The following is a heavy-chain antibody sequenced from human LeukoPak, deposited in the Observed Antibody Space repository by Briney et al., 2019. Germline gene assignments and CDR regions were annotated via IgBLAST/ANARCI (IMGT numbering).Heavy chain of an antibody. Sequence: GGSLRLSCAASGFTVSSNYMSWVRQVPGKGLEWVPVIYSGGSTYYADSVKGRFTISRDNSKNTLYLQMNSLRAEDTAVYYCASLPARETSLWFGELLTYYFDYWGQGTLVTVSS. CDR2: IYSGGST. D-gene: IGHD3-10*01. J-gene: IGHJ4*02. V-gene: IGHV3-66*01. CDR1: GFTVSSNY. CDR3: ASLPARETSLWFGELLTYYFDY.